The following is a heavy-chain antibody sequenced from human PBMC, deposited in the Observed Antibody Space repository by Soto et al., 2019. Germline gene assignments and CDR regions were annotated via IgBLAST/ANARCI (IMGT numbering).Heavy chain of an antibody. CDR2: ISGSGGET. CDR3: AKEGLTGMTPFAEH. J-gene: IGHJ4*02. CDR1: GFTFSGYA. V-gene: IGHV3-23*01. Sequence: EVQLLESGGGLVQPGGSLRLSCAASGFTFSGYAMSWVRQAPGKGLDWVSAISGSGGETWYANSVKGRFTISRDNAKNMLYLQMGSLRADDTAIYYCAKEGLTGMTPFAEHWGQGTLVTVSS. D-gene: IGHD1-20*01.